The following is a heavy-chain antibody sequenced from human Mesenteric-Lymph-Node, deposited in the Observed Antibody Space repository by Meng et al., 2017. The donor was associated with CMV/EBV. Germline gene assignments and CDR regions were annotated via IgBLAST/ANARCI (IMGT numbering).Heavy chain of an antibody. CDR1: GFTFSNAW. D-gene: IGHD3-10*01. CDR3: TTDGWFSY. Sequence: GESLKISCAASGFTFSNAWMSWVRQAPGKGLEWVDRIKSKTDGGTTDYAAPVKGRFTISRDDSKNTLYLQMNSLKTEDTAVYYCTTDGWFSYWGQGTLVTISS. CDR2: IKSKTDGGTT. V-gene: IGHV3-15*01. J-gene: IGHJ4*02.